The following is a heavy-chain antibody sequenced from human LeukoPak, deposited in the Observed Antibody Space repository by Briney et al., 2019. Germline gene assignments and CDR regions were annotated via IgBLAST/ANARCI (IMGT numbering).Heavy chain of an antibody. V-gene: IGHV3-74*01. CDR1: GFTFSSFW. CDR2: LNSVGSST. D-gene: IGHD6-19*01. J-gene: IGHJ4*02. CDR3: ARERTSGWDAFDF. Sequence: GGPLRLSCAASGFTFSSFWMHWVRQAPGKALVWVSRLNSVGSSTSYADSVKGGFTISRDSAKNTLYLQMNSLRAEDTAVYYCARERTSGWDAFDFWGQGTLVTVSS.